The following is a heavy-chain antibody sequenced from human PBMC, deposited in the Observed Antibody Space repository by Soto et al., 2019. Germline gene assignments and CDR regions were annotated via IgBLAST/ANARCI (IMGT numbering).Heavy chain of an antibody. J-gene: IGHJ3*02. CDR1: GGAFSSYA. D-gene: IGHD6-6*01. V-gene: IGHV1-69*13. CDR2: IIPIFGTA. Sequence: SVKVSCKASGGAFSSYAISWVRQAPGQGLEWMGGIIPIFGTANYAQKFQGRVTITADESTSTAYMELSSLRSEDTAVYYCASQNPMSIAAPTNAFDIWGQGTMVTVSS. CDR3: ASQNPMSIAAPTNAFDI.